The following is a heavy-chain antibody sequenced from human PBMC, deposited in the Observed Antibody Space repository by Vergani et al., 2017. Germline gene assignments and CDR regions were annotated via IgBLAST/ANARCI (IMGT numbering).Heavy chain of an antibody. CDR1: EFTFSNYA. V-gene: IGHV3-21*02. CDR2: ISSSSSYI. Sequence: EVQLLESGGGLVQPGGSLRLTCAASEFTFSNYAMNWVRQAPGKGLEWVSGISSSSSYIYYADSVKGRFTISRDNAKNSLYLQMNSLRAEDTAVYYCARVHRSFYITMVRGVMGWFDPWGQGTLVTVSS. D-gene: IGHD3-10*01. J-gene: IGHJ5*02. CDR3: ARVHRSFYITMVRGVMGWFDP.